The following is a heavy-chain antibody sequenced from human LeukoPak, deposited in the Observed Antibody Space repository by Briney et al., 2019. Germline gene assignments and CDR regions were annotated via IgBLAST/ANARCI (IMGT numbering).Heavy chain of an antibody. V-gene: IGHV4-4*07. D-gene: IGHD3-22*01. J-gene: IGHJ4*02. Sequence: SETLSLTCTVSGDSINSYHWSWIRQPAGKGLEWIGRIHMSGSTNYNPSLRSRVAISMDNSKNQFSLEVTSVTAADTALYYCARDDSSRDDSGGYHYWGQGTLVTVSS. CDR2: IHMSGST. CDR1: GDSINSYH. CDR3: ARDDSSRDDSGGYHY.